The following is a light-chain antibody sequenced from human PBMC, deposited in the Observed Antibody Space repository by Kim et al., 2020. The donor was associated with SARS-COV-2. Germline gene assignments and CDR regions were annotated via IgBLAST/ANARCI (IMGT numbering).Light chain of an antibody. CDR3: QEYDSAPWT. Sequence: ASVGDRVTITCRASLGIRDYLAWYQQKPGEVPKLLIYAASTLQSGVPLRFSGSGSGTDFSLNISDRQPEDAATYFCQEYDSAPWTFGQGTPVDIK. CDR2: AAS. CDR1: LGIRDY. J-gene: IGKJ1*01. V-gene: IGKV1-27*01.